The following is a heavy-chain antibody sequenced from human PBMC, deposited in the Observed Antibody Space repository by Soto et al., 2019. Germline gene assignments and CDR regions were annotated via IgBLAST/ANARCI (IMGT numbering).Heavy chain of an antibody. CDR3: ASANGDYVGYGIDV. CDR1: GGSISSYY. CDR2: IYYSGST. J-gene: IGHJ6*02. D-gene: IGHD4-17*01. V-gene: IGHV4-59*01. Sequence: SETLSLTCTVSGGSISSYYWSWIRQPPGKGLEWIGYIYYSGSTNYNPSPKSRVTISVDTSKNQFSLKLSSVTAADTAVYYCASANGDYVGYGIDVWGQGTTVTV.